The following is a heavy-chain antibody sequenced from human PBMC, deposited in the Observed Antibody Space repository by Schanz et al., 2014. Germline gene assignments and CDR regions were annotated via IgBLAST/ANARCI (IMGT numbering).Heavy chain of an antibody. CDR2: ISRDGTTS. V-gene: IGHV3-48*04. Sequence: EVQLVESGGGLVEPGGSLRLSCEASGFTFSTSAMNWIRQAPGKGLEWLSYISRDGTTSYYADSVKGRFTISRDNAKNSLYLEMTSLRAEDTAVYYCAKDCPSDYGDHCFDYWGQGTQVTVSS. J-gene: IGHJ4*02. D-gene: IGHD4-17*01. CDR1: GFTFSTSA. CDR3: AKDCPSDYGDHCFDY.